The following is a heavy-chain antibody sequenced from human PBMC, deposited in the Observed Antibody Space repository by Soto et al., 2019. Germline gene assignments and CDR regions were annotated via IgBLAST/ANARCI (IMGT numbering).Heavy chain of an antibody. J-gene: IGHJ4*02. CDR1: GYTFTDYY. V-gene: IGHV1-2*02. CDR2: INPKTGGT. CDR3: ARDRDYFDY. Sequence: ASVKVSCKASGYTFTDYYMHWVRQAPGQGLEWMGWINPKTGGTNYVQKFQGRVTMTRDTSITTAYMELRSLRSDDTAVYYCARDRDYFDYWGQGTLVTVSS.